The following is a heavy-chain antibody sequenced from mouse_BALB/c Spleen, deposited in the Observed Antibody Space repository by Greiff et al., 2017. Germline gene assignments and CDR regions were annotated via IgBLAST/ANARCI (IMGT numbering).Heavy chain of an antibody. CDR2: ISDGGSYT. CDR3: ARDKERGEAY. V-gene: IGHV5-4*02. Sequence: EVQLVESGGGLVKPGGSLKLSCAASGFTFSDYYMYWVRQTPEKRLEWVATISDGGSYTYYPDSVKGRFTISRDNAKNNLYLQMSSLKSEDTAMYYCARDKERGEAYWGQGTLVTVSA. CDR1: GFTFSDYY. J-gene: IGHJ3*01.